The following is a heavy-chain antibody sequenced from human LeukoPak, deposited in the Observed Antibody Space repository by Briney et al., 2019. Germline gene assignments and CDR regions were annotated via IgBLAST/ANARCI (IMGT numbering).Heavy chain of an antibody. J-gene: IGHJ3*02. CDR2: INSDGSST. V-gene: IGHV3-74*01. Sequence: AGGSLRLSCAASGFTFSRYWMHWVRQGPGKGLVWVSRINSDGSSTSYADSVKGRFTISRDNAKNTLYLQMNSLRAEDTAVYYCAREVGGSAFDIWGQGTMVTVSS. D-gene: IGHD3-16*01. CDR3: AREVGGSAFDI. CDR1: GFTFSRYW.